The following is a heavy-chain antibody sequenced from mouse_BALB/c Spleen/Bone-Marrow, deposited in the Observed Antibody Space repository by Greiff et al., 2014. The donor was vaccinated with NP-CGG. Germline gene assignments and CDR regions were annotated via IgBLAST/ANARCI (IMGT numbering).Heavy chain of an antibody. D-gene: IGHD2-3*01. CDR2: IYPGNVNT. V-gene: IGHV1S56*01. Sequence: VQLQQSGPELVKPGASVRISCKASGYTFTSYYIHWVKQRPGQGLEWIGWIYPGNVNTKYNEKFKGKATLTADKSSSTAYMQLNSLTSEDSTVYFCAGLLRGDYAMDYWGQGTSVTVSS. CDR3: AGLLRGDYAMDY. J-gene: IGHJ4*01. CDR1: GYTFTSYY.